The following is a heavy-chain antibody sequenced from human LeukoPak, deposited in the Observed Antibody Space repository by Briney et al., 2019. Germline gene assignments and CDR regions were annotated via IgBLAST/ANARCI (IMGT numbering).Heavy chain of an antibody. J-gene: IGHJ4*02. D-gene: IGHD3-10*01. Sequence: PGGSLRLSCAASGFTFSNYAMSWVRQAPGKGLEWVSAISGSGGSTYYADSVKGRFTISRDNSKNTLYLQMNSLRAEDTAVYYCAKDGGYYGSGSYYKDYWGQGTLVTVSS. CDR3: AKDGGYYGSGSYYKDY. CDR2: ISGSGGST. V-gene: IGHV3-23*01. CDR1: GFTFSNYA.